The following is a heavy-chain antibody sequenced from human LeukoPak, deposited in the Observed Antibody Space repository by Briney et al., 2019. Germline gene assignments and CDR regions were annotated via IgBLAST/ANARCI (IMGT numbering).Heavy chain of an antibody. J-gene: IGHJ6*03. Sequence: ASVKVSCKASGGTFSSYAISWVRQAPGQGLEWMGGITPIFGTANYAQKFQGRVTITADESTSTAYTELSSLRSEDTAVYYCARTLVVVPAADYYYMDVWGKGTTVTVSS. CDR2: ITPIFGTA. V-gene: IGHV1-69*01. D-gene: IGHD2-2*01. CDR3: ARTLVVVPAADYYYMDV. CDR1: GGTFSSYA.